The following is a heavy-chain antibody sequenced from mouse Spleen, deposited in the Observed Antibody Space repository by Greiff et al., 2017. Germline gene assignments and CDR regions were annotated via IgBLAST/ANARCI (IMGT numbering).Heavy chain of an antibody. CDR1: GYSFTGYY. CDR2: INPSTGGT. J-gene: IGHJ1*01. CDR3: ARLTGRYFDV. V-gene: IGHV1-42*01. Sequence: VQLKQSGPELVKPGASVKISCKASGYSFTGYYMNWVKQSPEKSLEWIGEINPSTGGTTYNQKFKAKATLTVDKSSSTAYMQLKSLTSEDSAVYYCARLTGRYFDVWGAGTTVTVSS. D-gene: IGHD2-13*01.